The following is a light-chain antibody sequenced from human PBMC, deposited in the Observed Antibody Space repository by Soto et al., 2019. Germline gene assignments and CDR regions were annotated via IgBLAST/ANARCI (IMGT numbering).Light chain of an antibody. CDR3: SSFTSNRIYV. J-gene: IGLJ1*01. V-gene: IGLV2-14*03. CDR2: GVT. Sequence: QSALTQPTSVSGSPGQSITISCTGNHNDIGTYDYVSWYQQHPGRAPRLLIHGVTTRPSGISDLFSASKSGLTASLTISGLQPEDEADYYCSSFTSNRIYVFGPGTKVTVL. CDR1: HNDIGTYDY.